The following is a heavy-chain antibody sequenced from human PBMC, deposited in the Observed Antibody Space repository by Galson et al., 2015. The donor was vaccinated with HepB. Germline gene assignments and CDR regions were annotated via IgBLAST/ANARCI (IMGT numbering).Heavy chain of an antibody. Sequence: SVKVSCKAPGYTYTRYGIRWVRQAPGQGLDWMGWISAYNGNTNYAQKLQGRVTMTTDTSTSTAYMELRSLRSDETAVYYCARKGLRPNFDYWAQGALVTVSS. CDR3: ARKGLRPNFDY. CDR1: GYTYTRYG. J-gene: IGHJ4*02. D-gene: IGHD4-17*01. V-gene: IGHV1-18*04. CDR2: ISAYNGNT.